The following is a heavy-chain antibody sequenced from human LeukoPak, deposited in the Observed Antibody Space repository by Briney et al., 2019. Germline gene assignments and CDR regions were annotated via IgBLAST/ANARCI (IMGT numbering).Heavy chain of an antibody. CDR3: ARATPETATPFDY. V-gene: IGHV4-31*03. D-gene: IGHD5-24*01. CDR1: GGSISSGGYY. Sequence: PSETLSLTCTVSGGSISSGGYYWSWIRQHPGKGLEWIGYIYYSGSTYYNPSLKSRVTISVDTSKNQFSLKLSSVTAADTAVYYCARATPETATPFDYWGQGTLVTVSS. CDR2: IYYSGST. J-gene: IGHJ4*02.